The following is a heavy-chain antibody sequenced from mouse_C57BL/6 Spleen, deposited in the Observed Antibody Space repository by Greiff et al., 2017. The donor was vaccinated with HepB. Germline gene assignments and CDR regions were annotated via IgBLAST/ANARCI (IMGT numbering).Heavy chain of an antibody. J-gene: IGHJ3*01. CDR2: ISSGGSYT. D-gene: IGHD2-4*01. CDR1: GFTFSSYG. Sequence: EVQGVESGGDLVKPGGSLKLSCAASGFTFSSYGMSWVRQTPDKRLEWVATISSGGSYTYYPDSVKGRFTISRDNAKNTLYLQMSSLKSEDTAMYYCARRGISYDYDGAWFAYWGQGTLVTVSA. V-gene: IGHV5-6*01. CDR3: ARRGISYDYDGAWFAY.